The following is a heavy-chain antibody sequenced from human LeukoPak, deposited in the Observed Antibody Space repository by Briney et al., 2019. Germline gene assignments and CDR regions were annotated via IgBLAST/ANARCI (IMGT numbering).Heavy chain of an antibody. CDR1: GFTFSNAW. D-gene: IGHD3-10*02. V-gene: IGHV3-15*01. CDR2: IKSKTDGGTT. CDR3: ARGLSGGLFDY. J-gene: IGHJ4*02. Sequence: PGGSLRLSCAASGFTFSNAWMSWVRQAPGKGLEWVGRIKSKTDGGTTDYAAPVKGRFTISRDNAKNSLYLQMNSLRAEDTAVYYCARGLSGGLFDYWGQGTLVTVSS.